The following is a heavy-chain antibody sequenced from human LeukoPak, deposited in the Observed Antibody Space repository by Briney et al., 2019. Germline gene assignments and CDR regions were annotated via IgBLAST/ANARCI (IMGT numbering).Heavy chain of an antibody. CDR3: ARVWVVTAVMDV. V-gene: IGHV1-46*01. D-gene: IGHD2-21*02. CDR1: GYTFTSSY. Sequence: ASVQVSCKASGYTFTSSYMHWVRQAPGQGVEWMGIINPSGGSTSYAQKFQGRVTMTRDMSTSTVYMELSSLRSEDTAVYYCARVWVVTAVMDVWGKGTTVTVSS. CDR2: INPSGGST. J-gene: IGHJ6*03.